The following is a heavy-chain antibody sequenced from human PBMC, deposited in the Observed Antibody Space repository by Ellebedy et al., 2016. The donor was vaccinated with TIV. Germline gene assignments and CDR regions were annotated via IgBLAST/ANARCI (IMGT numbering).Heavy chain of an antibody. CDR1: GYTFTSYF. CDR3: ACSAGGYWGYFDD. CDR2: INPSGGST. D-gene: IGHD1-26*01. Sequence: AASVKVSCKASGYTFTSYFMHWVRQAPGQGPEWMGVINPSGGSTTYAQDFQGRVTMTSDTSTRTVYVDLSSLRSEDTAVYFGACSAGGYWGYFDDWGQGTLVTVS. V-gene: IGHV1-46*01. J-gene: IGHJ4*02.